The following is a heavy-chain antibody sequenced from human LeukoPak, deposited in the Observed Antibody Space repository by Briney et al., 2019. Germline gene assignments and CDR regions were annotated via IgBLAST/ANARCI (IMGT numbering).Heavy chain of an antibody. D-gene: IGHD2-8*01. CDR2: ISSSSSYI. Sequence: KPGGSLRLSCAASGFTFSSNTMKWVRQAPGKGLEWVSSISSSSSYIYHADSVKGRFTISRDNAKKSLYLQMNSLRAEDTAVYYCARGSRDCANGVCYAFDIWGQGTVVTVSS. CDR1: GFTFSSNT. CDR3: ARGSRDCANGVCYAFDI. J-gene: IGHJ3*02. V-gene: IGHV3-21*01.